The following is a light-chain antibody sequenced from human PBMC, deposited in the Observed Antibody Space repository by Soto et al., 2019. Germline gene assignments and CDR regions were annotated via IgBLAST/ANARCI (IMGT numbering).Light chain of an antibody. J-gene: IGLJ1*01. V-gene: IGLV2-23*01. CDR3: CSYAGTSTYV. Sequence: QSALTQPASVSGSPGQSVTISCTGTSSDFGNYDLVSWYQQHPGKAPKLMIYEANKRPSGVSNRFSGSKSGNTASLTISGLQAEDEADYYCCSYAGTSTYVFGTGTKLTVL. CDR2: EAN. CDR1: SSDFGNYDL.